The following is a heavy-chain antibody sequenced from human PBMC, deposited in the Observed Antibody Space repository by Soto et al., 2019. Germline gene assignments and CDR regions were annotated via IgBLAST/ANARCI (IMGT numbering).Heavy chain of an antibody. CDR2: ISGSGGST. J-gene: IGHJ4*02. V-gene: IGHV3-23*01. D-gene: IGHD2-15*01. Sequence: EVQLLESGGGLVQPGGSLRLSCAASGFTFSSYAMSWVRQAPGKGLEWVSAISGSGGSTYYADSVKGRFTISRDNSKNTRYLQMNSLRAEDTAVYYCAKRRLRVVSYFDYWGQGTLVTVSS. CDR1: GFTFSSYA. CDR3: AKRRLRVVSYFDY.